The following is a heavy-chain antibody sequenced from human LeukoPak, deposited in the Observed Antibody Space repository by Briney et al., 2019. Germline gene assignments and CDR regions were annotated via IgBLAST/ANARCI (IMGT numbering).Heavy chain of an antibody. J-gene: IGHJ4*02. CDR2: IYSGGSS. Sequence: GGSLRLSCAASGFTVSSNYMSWVRQAPGKGLEWVSIIYSGGSSYYADSVKGRFTISRDNSKNTLYLQMNSLRAEDTAVYYCAREGGPYRPLDYSGQGTLVTVSS. CDR1: GFTVSSNY. V-gene: IGHV3-53*01. CDR3: AREGGPYRPLDY.